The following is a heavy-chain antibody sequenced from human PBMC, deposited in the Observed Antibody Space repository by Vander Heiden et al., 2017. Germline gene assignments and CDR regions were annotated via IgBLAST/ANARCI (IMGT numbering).Heavy chain of an antibody. Sequence: QVQLVESGGGVVQPGRSLRLSCSASGFTFSSYGMHWVRQAPGKGLEWVAVIWFDGSNKYYVDSVKGRFTISRDDSKNTLYLQMNRLRAEDTAVYFCVRDEEIVHYPDDPFRQSEYFHHWGQGTLVIVSA. J-gene: IGHJ1*01. CDR2: IWFDGSNK. D-gene: IGHD1-1*01. V-gene: IGHV3-33*01. CDR1: GFTFSSYG. CDR3: VRDEEIVHYPDDPFRQSEYFHH.